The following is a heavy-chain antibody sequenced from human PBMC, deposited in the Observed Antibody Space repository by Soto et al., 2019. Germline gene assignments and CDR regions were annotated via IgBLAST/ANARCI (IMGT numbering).Heavy chain of an antibody. CDR3: ARERLGSDSSADYWNYMDV. D-gene: IGHD3-22*01. V-gene: IGHV4-30-4*01. Sequence: QVQLQESGPGLVKPSQTLSLTCTVSGGSISSGDYYWSWIRQPPGKGLEWIGYIHNSGRTYYNPSLRSGLSISVDTSKTQFSLKLTSVTAADTAVYYCARERLGSDSSADYWNYMDVWGQGTTVTVSS. CDR2: IHNSGRT. CDR1: GGSISSGDYY. J-gene: IGHJ6*02.